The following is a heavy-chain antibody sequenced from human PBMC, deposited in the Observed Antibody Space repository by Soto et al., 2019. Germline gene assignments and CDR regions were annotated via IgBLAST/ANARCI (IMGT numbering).Heavy chain of an antibody. D-gene: IGHD3-22*01. V-gene: IGHV2-5*02. Sequence: QITLKESGPTLVKPTQTLTLTCTFSGFSLSTSGVGVGWIRQPPGKALEWLALIYWDDDKRYSPSLKSRLTITKDTSKNQVVLTMTNMDPVDKATYYFAHMLADDYYDSSGYSFFDYWGQGTLVTVSS. CDR2: IYWDDDK. CDR3: AHMLADDYYDSSGYSFFDY. CDR1: GFSLSTSGVG. J-gene: IGHJ4*02.